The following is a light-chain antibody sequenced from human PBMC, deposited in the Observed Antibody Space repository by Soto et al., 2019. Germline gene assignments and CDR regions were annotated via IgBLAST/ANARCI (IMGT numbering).Light chain of an antibody. Sequence: QSVLAQPASVSGSPGQSITISCTGTSXDVGGYNYVSWYQHHPGKAPKLMIYEVSNRPSGVSNRFSGSKSGNTASLTISGLQAEDEADYYCSSYRDTHNLVFGIGTKVTVL. CDR2: EVS. V-gene: IGLV2-14*01. CDR3: SSYRDTHNLV. J-gene: IGLJ1*01. CDR1: SXDVGGYNY.